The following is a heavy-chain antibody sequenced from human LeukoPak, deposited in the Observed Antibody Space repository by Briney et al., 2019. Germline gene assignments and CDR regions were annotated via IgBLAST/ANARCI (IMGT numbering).Heavy chain of an antibody. Sequence: GGSLRLSCVASGFTFSSYGMHWVRQAPGKGLEWVTFIRYDGTVKDYADSVKGRLTISKDNSKNTLYLQMNSLRAEDTAVYYCAREIEQQLVPGYWGQGTLVTVSS. V-gene: IGHV3-30*02. CDR3: AREIEQQLVPGY. CDR1: GFTFSSYG. D-gene: IGHD6-13*01. CDR2: IRYDGTVK. J-gene: IGHJ4*02.